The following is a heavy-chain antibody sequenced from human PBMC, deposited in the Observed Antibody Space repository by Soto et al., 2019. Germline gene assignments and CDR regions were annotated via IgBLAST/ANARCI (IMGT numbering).Heavy chain of an antibody. Sequence: GGSLRLSCAASGFTFSSYGMHWVRQAPGKGLEWVAVIWYDGSNKYYADSVKGRFTISRDNSKNTLYLQMNSLRAEDTAVYYCARDKEHSSSWYAYWGQGTLVTVSS. J-gene: IGHJ4*02. CDR3: ARDKEHSSSWYAY. V-gene: IGHV3-33*01. D-gene: IGHD6-13*01. CDR1: GFTFSSYG. CDR2: IWYDGSNK.